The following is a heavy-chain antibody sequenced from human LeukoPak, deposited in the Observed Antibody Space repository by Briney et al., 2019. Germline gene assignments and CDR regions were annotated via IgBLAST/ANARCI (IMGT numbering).Heavy chain of an antibody. CDR3: AELGITMIGGV. CDR2: IYSGGST. Sequence: GGSLRLSCAASGITFKKYAMKLVRQAPGKGLGWVSVIYSGGSTYYADSVKGRFTISRDNAKNSLYLQMNSLRAEDTAVYYCAELGITMIGGVWGKGTTVTISS. D-gene: IGHD3-10*02. J-gene: IGHJ6*04. CDR1: GITFKKYA. V-gene: IGHV3-23*03.